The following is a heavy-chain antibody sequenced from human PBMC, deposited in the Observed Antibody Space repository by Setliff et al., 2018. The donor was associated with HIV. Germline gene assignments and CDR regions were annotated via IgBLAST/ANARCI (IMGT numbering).Heavy chain of an antibody. CDR1: GGSTSTYY. CDR3: VGGLRSRSQGHFDY. J-gene: IGHJ4*02. CDR2: IFASGST. V-gene: IGHV4-4*07. Sequence: TLSLTCTVSGGSTSTYYLTWIRQPAGKGLEWIGRIFASGSTNYNPSLKSRVTMSVDTSKNQFSLRLSSVTAADTAVYYCVGGLRSRSQGHFDYWGQGTLVTVSS. D-gene: IGHD5-12*01.